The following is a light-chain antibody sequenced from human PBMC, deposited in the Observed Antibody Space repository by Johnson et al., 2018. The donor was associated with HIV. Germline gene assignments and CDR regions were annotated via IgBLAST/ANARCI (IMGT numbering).Light chain of an antibody. J-gene: IGLJ1*01. V-gene: IGLV1-51*02. CDR1: SSNIGNNY. Sequence: SVLTQPPSVSAAPGQKVTIPCSGSSSNIGNNYVSWYQQLPGTAPKLLIYENNTRPSGIPDRFSGSKSGTSATLAIPGLQPGDEADYYCGTWDSSLSAYVFGTGTKVTVL. CDR3: GTWDSSLSAYV. CDR2: ENN.